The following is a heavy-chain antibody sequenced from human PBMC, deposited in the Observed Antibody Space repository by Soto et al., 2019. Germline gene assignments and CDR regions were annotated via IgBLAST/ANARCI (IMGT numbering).Heavy chain of an antibody. D-gene: IGHD3-22*01. CDR2: ISGSGGTT. CDR3: AKPPKVISTSFDY. Sequence: GCPRLSCVASGFKFLRYALDWVREAPGRGLEWVSAISGSGGTTYYAVSVKGRFTISRDNSRNTLLLQMNSLRAEDAAIYYCAKPPKVISTSFDYWGQGILVTVPS. J-gene: IGHJ4*02. CDR1: GFKFLRYA. V-gene: IGHV3-23*01.